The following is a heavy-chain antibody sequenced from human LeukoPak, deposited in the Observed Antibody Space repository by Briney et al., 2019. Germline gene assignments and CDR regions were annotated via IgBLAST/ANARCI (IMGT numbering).Heavy chain of an antibody. Sequence: GGSLRLSCAASGFTFSSYVMTWVRHPPGKGLEWVSSISNSGGSTYYADSVKGRFTIPRDNSKNTLYLQMYSLRAEDTAIYYCAKGPIEGAFDIWGQGTMVTVSS. CDR2: ISNSGGST. D-gene: IGHD2/OR15-2a*01. CDR3: AKGPIEGAFDI. J-gene: IGHJ3*02. V-gene: IGHV3-23*01. CDR1: GFTFSSYV.